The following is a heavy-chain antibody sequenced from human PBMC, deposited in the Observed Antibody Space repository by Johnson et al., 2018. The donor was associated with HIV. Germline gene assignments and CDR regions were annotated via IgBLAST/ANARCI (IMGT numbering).Heavy chain of an antibody. J-gene: IGHJ3*02. CDR2: ISWNSGSI. CDR3: AKANWNGYAFDI. Sequence: VQLVESGGGLVQPGRSLRLSCAASGFTFDDYAMHWVRQAPGKGLEWVSGISWNSGSIGYADSVKGRFTISRDNAKNSLYLQMNSLRAEDTALYYCAKANWNGYAFDIWGQGTMVTVSS. D-gene: IGHD1-1*01. V-gene: IGHV3-9*01. CDR1: GFTFDDYA.